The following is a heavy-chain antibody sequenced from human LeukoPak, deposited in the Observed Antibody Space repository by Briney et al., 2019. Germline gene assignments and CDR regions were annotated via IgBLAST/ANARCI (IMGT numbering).Heavy chain of an antibody. CDR2: INHSGST. CDR3: ARGSHNIVV. J-gene: IGHJ4*02. CDR1: GGSFSGYY. D-gene: IGHD2-15*01. V-gene: IGHV4-34*01. Sequence: SETLSLTCAVYGGSFSGYYWSWIRQPPGKGLEWIGEINHSGSTNYNPSLKSRVIISVDTSKNQFSLKLSSVTAADTAVYYCARGSHNIVVWGQGTLVTVSS.